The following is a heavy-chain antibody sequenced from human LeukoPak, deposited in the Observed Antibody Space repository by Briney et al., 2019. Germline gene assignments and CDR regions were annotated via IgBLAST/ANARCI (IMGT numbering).Heavy chain of an antibody. D-gene: IGHD2-15*01. CDR3: ARVGAAGRYCSGGSCYSSGFDY. CDR1: GYTFTGYY. CDR2: INPNSGGT. Sequence: ASVKVSCKASGYTFTGYYMHWVRQAPGQGLEWMGWINPNSGGTNYAQKFQGRVTMTRDTSISTAYMELSRLRSDDTAVYYCARVGAAGRYCSGGSCYSSGFDYWGQGTLVTVSS. J-gene: IGHJ4*02. V-gene: IGHV1-2*02.